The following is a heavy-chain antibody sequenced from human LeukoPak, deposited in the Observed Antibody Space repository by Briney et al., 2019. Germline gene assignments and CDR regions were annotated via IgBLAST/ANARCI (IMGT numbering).Heavy chain of an antibody. CDR2: MYYSRST. CDR3: ARVADLQTYYYYMDV. V-gene: IGHV4-39*07. CDR1: GGSISSSSYY. J-gene: IGHJ6*03. Sequence: SETLSLTCTVSGGSISSSSYYWGWIRQSPGKGLEWIGSMYYSRSTYYNPSLKSRVTISVDTSKNQFSLKLSSVTAADTAVYYCARVADLQTYYYYMDVWGKGTTVTVSS.